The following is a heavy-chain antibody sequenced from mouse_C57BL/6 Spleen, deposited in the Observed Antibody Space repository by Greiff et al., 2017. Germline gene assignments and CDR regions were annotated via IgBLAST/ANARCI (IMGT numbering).Heavy chain of an antibody. Sequence: QVQLQQPGAELVKPGASVKLSCKASGYTFTSYWMHWVKQRPGQGLEWIGMIHPNSGSTNYNEKFKSKATLTVDKSSSTAYMQLSSLTSEDSAVYYCAREGTGKDFDYWGQGTTLTVSS. V-gene: IGHV1-64*01. D-gene: IGHD4-1*01. J-gene: IGHJ2*01. CDR3: AREGTGKDFDY. CDR2: IHPNSGST. CDR1: GYTFTSYW.